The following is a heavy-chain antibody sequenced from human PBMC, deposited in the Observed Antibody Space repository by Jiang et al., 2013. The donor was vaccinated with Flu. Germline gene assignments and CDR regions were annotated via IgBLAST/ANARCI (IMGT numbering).Heavy chain of an antibody. CDR3: ARRGNSDGSGSYYKGGTRSIRALDDY. J-gene: IGHJ4*02. V-gene: IGHV5-51*01. Sequence: GAEVKKPGESLKISCKGSGYSFTSYWIGWVRQMPGKGLEWMGIIYPGDSDTRYSPSFQGQVTISADKSISTAYLQWSSLKASDTAMYYCARRGNSDGSGSYYKGGTRSIRALDDYWGQGTLVTVSS. CDR1: GYSFTSYW. CDR2: IYPGDSDT. D-gene: IGHD3-10*01.